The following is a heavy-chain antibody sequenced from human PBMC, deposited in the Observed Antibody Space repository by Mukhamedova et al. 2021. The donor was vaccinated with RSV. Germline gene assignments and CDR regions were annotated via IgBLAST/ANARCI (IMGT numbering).Heavy chain of an antibody. D-gene: IGHD1-26*01. V-gene: IGHV3-48*02. CDR2: ISSSSSTI. Sequence: APGKGLEWVSYISSSSSTIYYADSVKGRLTISRDNAKNSLYLQMNSLRDEDTADYYSARERKSGTYYATAYRGQGTPVTDSS. J-gene: IGHJ1*01. CDR3: ARERKSGTYYATAY.